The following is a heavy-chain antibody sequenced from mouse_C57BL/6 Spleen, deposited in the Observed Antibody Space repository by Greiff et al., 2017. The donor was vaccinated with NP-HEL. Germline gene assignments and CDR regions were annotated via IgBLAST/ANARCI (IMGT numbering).Heavy chain of an antibody. CDR1: GYTFTSYW. V-gene: IGHV1-52*01. CDR2: IDPSDSET. CDR3: ARSMVTTGYYFDY. Sequence: QVQLQQPGAELVRPGSSVKLSCKASGYTFTSYWMYWVKQRPIQGLEWIGNIDPSDSETHYNQKFKDKATLTVDKSSSTAYMQLSSLTSEDSAVYYCARSMVTTGYYFDYWGQGTTLTVSS. D-gene: IGHD2-2*01. J-gene: IGHJ2*01.